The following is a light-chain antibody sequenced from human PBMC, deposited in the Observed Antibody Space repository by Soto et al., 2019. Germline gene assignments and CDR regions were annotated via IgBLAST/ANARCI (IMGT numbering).Light chain of an antibody. J-gene: IGKJ4*01. V-gene: IGKV3-11*01. Sequence: EIVLTQSPATLSLSPGARATLSCRASQSVSSYLAWYQQKPGQAPRLLIYDASNRATGIPARFSGSGSGTDFSLTVSSLVPENFAVYYCQQRSNWPSTFGGGTKVEIK. CDR1: QSVSSY. CDR2: DAS. CDR3: QQRSNWPST.